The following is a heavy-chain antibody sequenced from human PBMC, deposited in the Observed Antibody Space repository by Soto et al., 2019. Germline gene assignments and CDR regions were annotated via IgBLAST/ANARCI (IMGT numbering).Heavy chain of an antibody. D-gene: IGHD5-18*01. CDR2: INHSGST. Sequence: PSETLSLTCAVYGGSFSGYYWSWIRQPPGKGLEWIGEINHSGSTNYSPSLKSRVTISVDTSKNQFSLKLSSVTAADTAVYYCARGNSYGNYYYGMDVWGQGTTVTVSS. CDR3: ARGNSYGNYYYGMDV. V-gene: IGHV4-34*01. CDR1: GGSFSGYY. J-gene: IGHJ6*02.